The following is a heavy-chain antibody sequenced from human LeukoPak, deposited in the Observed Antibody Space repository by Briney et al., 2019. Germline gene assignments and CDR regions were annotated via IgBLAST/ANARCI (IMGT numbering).Heavy chain of an antibody. CDR3: ATDQGGVIDFDY. D-gene: IGHD3-16*02. J-gene: IGHJ4*02. V-gene: IGHV3-23*01. Sequence: GGSLRLSCAASGFTFSSYAMSWVRQAPGKGLEWVSAISGSGGSTYHADSVKGRFTISRDNSKNTLYLQMNSLRAEDTAVYYCATDQGGVIDFDYWGQGTLVTVSS. CDR1: GFTFSSYA. CDR2: ISGSGGST.